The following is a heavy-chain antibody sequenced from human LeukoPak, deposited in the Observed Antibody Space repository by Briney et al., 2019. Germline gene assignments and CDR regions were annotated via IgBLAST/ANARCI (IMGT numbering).Heavy chain of an antibody. Sequence: GGALRLSCAAAGFTFSSYGMHWVRQAPGKGLGWVSTISGSGGSSHYADSVKGRFTISRDNSKNTLYLQMSSLRAEDTAIYYCAKGLSGYSSGWPFDYWGRGTLVTVSS. J-gene: IGHJ4*02. D-gene: IGHD6-19*01. CDR2: ISGSGGSS. V-gene: IGHV3-23*01. CDR3: AKGLSGYSSGWPFDY. CDR1: GFTFSSYG.